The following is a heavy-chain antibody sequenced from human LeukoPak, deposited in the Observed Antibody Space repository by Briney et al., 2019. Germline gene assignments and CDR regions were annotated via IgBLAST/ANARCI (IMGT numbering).Heavy chain of an antibody. J-gene: IGHJ5*02. V-gene: IGHV3-23*01. CDR1: GFTFSTFA. CDR3: ATYRQVMLPFEA. CDR2: IFPSGGEI. D-gene: IGHD5-18*01. Sequence: GGSLRLSCAASGFTFSTFAMLWVRQPRGKGVEWVSSIFPSGGEIHYADSVRGRFTISRDNSKSTLSLQMNSLRAEDTAIYYCATYRQVMLPFEAWGQGTLVTVSS.